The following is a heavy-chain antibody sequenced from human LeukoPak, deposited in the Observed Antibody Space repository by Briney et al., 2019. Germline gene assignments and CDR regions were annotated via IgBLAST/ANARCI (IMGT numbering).Heavy chain of an antibody. D-gene: IGHD6-19*01. CDR2: VYYSGST. CDR3: TRVRAVAEKYNAFDI. J-gene: IGHJ3*02. CDR1: GDSLSSYY. Sequence: PSETLSLTCTVSGDSLSSYYWSWIRQPPGKGLEWIGYVYYSGSTNFNPSLKSRVTISVDTSKNQFSLKLNSVTATDTAVYYCTRVRAVAEKYNAFDIWGQGTMVIVSS. V-gene: IGHV4-59*01.